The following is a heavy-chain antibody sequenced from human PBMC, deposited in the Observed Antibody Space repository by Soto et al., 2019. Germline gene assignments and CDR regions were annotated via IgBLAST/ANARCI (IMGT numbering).Heavy chain of an antibody. Sequence: EVQLLESGGGLVQPGGSLRLSCEASGFTFSSYAMSWVRQAPGKGLEWVSGISGYGATTYYADSVKGRFTISRDNSMNTLYLQMNSLRAEDTAIYYCAKPRSGKYPYGFTDYWGQGTLVTVSS. D-gene: IGHD3-10*01. V-gene: IGHV3-23*01. CDR2: ISGYGATT. CDR3: AKPRSGKYPYGFTDY. CDR1: GFTFSSYA. J-gene: IGHJ4*02.